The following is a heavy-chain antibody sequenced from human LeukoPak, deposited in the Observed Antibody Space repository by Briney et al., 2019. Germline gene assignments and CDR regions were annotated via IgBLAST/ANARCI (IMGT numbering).Heavy chain of an antibody. CDR3: AKDIAGEMATPFDY. CDR2: ISWNSGSI. Sequence: PGRSLRLSCAASGFTFDDYAMHWVLQAPGKGLEWVSGISWNSGSIGYADSVKGRFTISRDNAKNSLYLQMNSLRAEDTALYYCAKDIAGEMATPFDYWGQGTLVTVSS. D-gene: IGHD5-24*01. V-gene: IGHV3-9*01. CDR1: GFTFDDYA. J-gene: IGHJ4*02.